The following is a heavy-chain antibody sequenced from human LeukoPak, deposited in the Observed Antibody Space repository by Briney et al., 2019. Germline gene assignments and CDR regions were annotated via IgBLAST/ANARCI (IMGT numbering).Heavy chain of an antibody. Sequence: SETLSLTCTVSGDSISSSSYYWGWIRQPPGKGLEWIGTIHYSGSTYYNPSLKSRVTISVDTSKNQFSLKVSSVTAADTAVYYCARDRGRYYYGSGSPNWFDPWGQGTLVTVSS. D-gene: IGHD3-10*01. CDR3: ARDRGRYYYGSGSPNWFDP. V-gene: IGHV4-39*02. J-gene: IGHJ5*02. CDR1: GDSISSSSYY. CDR2: IHYSGST.